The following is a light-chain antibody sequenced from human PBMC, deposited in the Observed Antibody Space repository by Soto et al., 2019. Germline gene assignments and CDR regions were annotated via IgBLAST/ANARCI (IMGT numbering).Light chain of an antibody. Sequence: DIQMTQSPSSLSASVGDRATIPCRASESIRINLNWYQQKPGKAPKLLIYAASTLQSGVPSRFSGGGSGTEFTLTIGSLQPEDFTTYYCQQTYSTPRGAFGQGTKVEFK. J-gene: IGKJ1*01. CDR3: QQTYSTPRGA. CDR2: AAS. V-gene: IGKV1-39*01. CDR1: ESIRIN.